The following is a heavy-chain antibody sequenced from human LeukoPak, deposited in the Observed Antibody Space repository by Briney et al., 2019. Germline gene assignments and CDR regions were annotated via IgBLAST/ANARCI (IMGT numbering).Heavy chain of an antibody. CDR3: ARASPNNYDYYYYGMDV. J-gene: IGHJ6*02. CDR2: ISYDGSNK. CDR1: GFTFSSYA. D-gene: IGHD4-11*01. V-gene: IGHV3-30-3*01. Sequence: GRSLRLSCAASGFTFSSYATHWVRQAPGKGLEWVAVISYDGSNKYYADSVKGRFTISRDNSKNTLYLQMNSLRAEDTAVYYCARASPNNYDYYYYGMDVWGQGTTVTVSS.